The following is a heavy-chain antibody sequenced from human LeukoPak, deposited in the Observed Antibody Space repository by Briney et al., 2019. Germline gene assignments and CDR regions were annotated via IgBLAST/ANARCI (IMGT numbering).Heavy chain of an antibody. Sequence: GGSLRLSCAASGFTFSSYNMHWVRQATGKGLEWVSAISTTGDTYYPGSVKGRFTISRENAKSSLYLQMNSLRAEDTAVYYCARGRSGSYFDSWGQGTLVAVSS. D-gene: IGHD1-26*01. CDR1: GFTFSSYN. CDR2: ISTTGDT. V-gene: IGHV3-13*04. CDR3: ARGRSGSYFDS. J-gene: IGHJ4*02.